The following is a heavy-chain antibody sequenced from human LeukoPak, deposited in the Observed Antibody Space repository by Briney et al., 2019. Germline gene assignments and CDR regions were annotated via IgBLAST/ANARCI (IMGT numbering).Heavy chain of an antibody. CDR1: GSTFSGYS. J-gene: IGHJ3*01. V-gene: IGHV3-21*01. D-gene: IGHD6-19*01. Sequence: PGGSLRLPCAASGSTFSGYSKNWVRQAPGKALEWVSSISSSSSYIYYADSVKGRFTIPRDNAKNSLYLQMTSLRAEDTAVYYCAKDYTLEYSRGCDRWGQRTMVNVSS. CDR2: ISSSSSYI. CDR3: AKDYTLEYSRGCDR.